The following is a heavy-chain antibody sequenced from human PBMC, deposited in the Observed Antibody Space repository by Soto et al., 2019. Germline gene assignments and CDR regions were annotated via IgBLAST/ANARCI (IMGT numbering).Heavy chain of an antibody. CDR3: TRANCVRCPFDL. Sequence: QVQLQESGPRLAKPSESLSLTCSVSGASLTRGVYYWSWLRQPPGRQLEWIGSIYYRGTTNYTPSLTGRVTISEDTSRNQASLTVKSVTAADTAVYFCTRANCVRCPFDLWGQGTLVTVSS. D-gene: IGHD2-21*01. CDR2: IYYRGTT. CDR1: GASLTRGVYY. J-gene: IGHJ4*02. V-gene: IGHV4-61*08.